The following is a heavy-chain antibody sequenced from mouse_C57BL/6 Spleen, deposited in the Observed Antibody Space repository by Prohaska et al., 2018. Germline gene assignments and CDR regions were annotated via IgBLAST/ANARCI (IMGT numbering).Heavy chain of an antibody. Sequence: QFQLQQSGAELMTPGASVKLSCKATGYTFTAYWIETVKKRPGHGLEWVGEMLPGSCSSNSNEKSKGKATFAADTSPNTADRQLSRLTTEDSGIYYCAGYYYGGPKWGQGPSVTVSS. J-gene: IGHJ4*01. CDR3: AGYYYGGPK. CDR2: MLPGSCSS. D-gene: IGHD1-1*01. CDR1: GYTFTAYW. V-gene: IGHV1-9*01.